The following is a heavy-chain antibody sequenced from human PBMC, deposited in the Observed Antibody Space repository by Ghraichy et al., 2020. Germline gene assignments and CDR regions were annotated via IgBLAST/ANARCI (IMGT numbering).Heavy chain of an antibody. CDR1: GFTFSSYS. V-gene: IGHV3-21*01. J-gene: IGHJ6*02. D-gene: IGHD2-15*01. CDR2: ISSSSSYI. Sequence: GGSLRLSCAASGFTFSSYSMNWVRQAPGKGLEWVSSISSSSSYIYYADSVKGRFTISRDNAKNSLYLQMNSLRAEDTAVYYCAREPPWGGYCSGGSCYDYYYGMDVWGQGTTVTVSS. CDR3: AREPPWGGYCSGGSCYDYYYGMDV.